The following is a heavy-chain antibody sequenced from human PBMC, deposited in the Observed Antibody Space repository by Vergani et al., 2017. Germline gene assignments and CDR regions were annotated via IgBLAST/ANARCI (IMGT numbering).Heavy chain of an antibody. Sequence: EVQLVESGGGLVQPGGSLRLSCAASGFTFSSYSMNWVRQAPGKGLEWVSYISSSSSTIYYADSVKGRFTISRDNAKNSLYLQMNSLRAEDTAVYYCAKDKDCSSTSCYTAIRDYWGQGTLVTVSS. V-gene: IGHV3-48*04. D-gene: IGHD2-2*02. CDR1: GFTFSSYS. J-gene: IGHJ4*02. CDR3: AKDKDCSSTSCYTAIRDY. CDR2: ISSSSSTI.